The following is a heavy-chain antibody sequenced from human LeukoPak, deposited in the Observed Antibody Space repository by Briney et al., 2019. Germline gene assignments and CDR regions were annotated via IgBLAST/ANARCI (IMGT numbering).Heavy chain of an antibody. CDR1: GYSFTSYW. V-gene: IGHV5-10-1*01. D-gene: IGHD3-10*01. CDR3: ARQAARLWFGELLVRDDAFDI. CDR2: IDPSDSYT. Sequence: GESLKISCKGSGYSFTSYWISWVRPMPGKGLEWMGRIDPSDSYTNYSPSFQGHVTLSADKSISTAYLQWSSLKASDTAMYYCARQAARLWFGELLVRDDAFDIWGQGTMVTVSS. J-gene: IGHJ3*02.